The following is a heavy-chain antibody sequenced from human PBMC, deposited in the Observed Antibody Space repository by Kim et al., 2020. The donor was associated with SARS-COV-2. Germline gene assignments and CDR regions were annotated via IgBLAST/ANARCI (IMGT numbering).Heavy chain of an antibody. Sequence: SETLSLTCTVSGGSISSYYWSWIRQPPGKGLEWIGYIYYSGSTNYNPSLKSRVTISVDTSKNQISLKLSSVTAANTAVYYCARPGGRDGYNYDYWGQGTLVTVSS. CDR3: ARPGGRDGYNYDY. D-gene: IGHD5-12*01. CDR2: IYYSGST. J-gene: IGHJ4*02. V-gene: IGHV4-59*01. CDR1: GGSISSYY.